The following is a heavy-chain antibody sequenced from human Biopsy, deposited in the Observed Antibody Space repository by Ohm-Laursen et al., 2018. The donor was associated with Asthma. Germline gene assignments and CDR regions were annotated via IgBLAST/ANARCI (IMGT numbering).Heavy chain of an antibody. CDR3: ANTLTVASTYVLDV. V-gene: IGHV3-53*01. Sequence: SLRLSCAASGFTVTTNSISWVRQAPGKGLEWVSVTYSGGSTYYADSVKGRFTISRDNSKNTLYLQMNSLRGEDTAVYYCANTLTVASTYVLDVWGQGTTVTVSS. CDR2: TYSGGST. J-gene: IGHJ6*02. D-gene: IGHD4-23*01. CDR1: GFTVTTNS.